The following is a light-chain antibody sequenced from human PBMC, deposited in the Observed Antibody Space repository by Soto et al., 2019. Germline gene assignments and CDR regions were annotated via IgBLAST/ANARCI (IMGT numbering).Light chain of an antibody. CDR2: DVN. CDR1: SSDVGSYKY. Sequence: QSALTQPRSVSGSPGQSVTISCTGTSSDVGSYKYVSWYQQHPGKAPKLMIYDVNKRPSGVPDRFSGSKSGNTAFLTISGLQAEDEADYSCCSYAGRDVHVLFGGGTKLTVL. CDR3: CSYAGRDVHVL. V-gene: IGLV2-11*01. J-gene: IGLJ2*01.